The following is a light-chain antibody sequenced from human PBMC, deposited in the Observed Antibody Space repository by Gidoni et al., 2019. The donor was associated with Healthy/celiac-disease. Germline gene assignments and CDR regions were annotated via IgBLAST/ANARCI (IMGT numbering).Light chain of an antibody. CDR1: QSISSSY. CDR2: GAS. Sequence: EIVLTQSPGTLSLSPGERATLSCRASQSISSSYLAWYQQKPGQAPRLRISGASSRATGVPDRFSDSGSGTDFTLTISRLEPEDFVVYYCHQYSKSPWTFGQGTKVEIK. V-gene: IGKV3-20*01. J-gene: IGKJ1*01. CDR3: HQYSKSPWT.